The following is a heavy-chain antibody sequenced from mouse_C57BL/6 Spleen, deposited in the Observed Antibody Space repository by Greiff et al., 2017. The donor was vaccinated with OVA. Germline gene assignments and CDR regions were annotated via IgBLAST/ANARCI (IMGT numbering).Heavy chain of an antibody. J-gene: IGHJ1*03. Sequence: QVQLQQPGAELVRPGASVTLSCKASGYTFTDYEMHWVKQTPVHGLEWIGAIDPETGGTAYNQKFKGKAILTADKSSSTAYMELRSLTSEDSAVYYCTRDYYVSSWYFDVWGTGTTVTVSS. V-gene: IGHV1-15*01. CDR2: IDPETGGT. CDR3: TRDYYVSSWYFDV. CDR1: GYTFTDYE. D-gene: IGHD1-1*01.